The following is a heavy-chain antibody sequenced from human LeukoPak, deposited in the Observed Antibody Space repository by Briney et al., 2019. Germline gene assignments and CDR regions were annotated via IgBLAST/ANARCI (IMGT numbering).Heavy chain of an antibody. CDR3: AKDTTDRYNWFDP. Sequence: GGSLRLSCTASGVTFSNFAMTWVRLAPGKGVEWVSHISGSGGRTYYADSVKGRSTISRDNSKNTLYLQMNSLRAEDTALYYCAKDTTDRYNWFDPWGQGTLVTVSS. D-gene: IGHD2-21*01. J-gene: IGHJ5*02. V-gene: IGHV3-23*01. CDR2: ISGSGGRT. CDR1: GVTFSNFA.